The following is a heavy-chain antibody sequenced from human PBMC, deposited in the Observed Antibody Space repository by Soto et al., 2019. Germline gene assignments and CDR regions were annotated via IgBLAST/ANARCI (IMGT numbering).Heavy chain of an antibody. D-gene: IGHD4-17*01. V-gene: IGHV4-30-4*08. Sequence: QVQLQESAPGLVKPSQTLSLTYTVSGGSISNDDFYWSWIRQPPGKGLEWIGHIYYNGNTYYNPSLKSRLTMSLDTSQNQFSLHLSSVIAADSASYFCARATTVTSSFFYYGLDVWGQGTTVTVSS. J-gene: IGHJ6*02. CDR1: GGSISNDDFY. CDR3: ARATTVTSSFFYYGLDV. CDR2: IYYNGNT.